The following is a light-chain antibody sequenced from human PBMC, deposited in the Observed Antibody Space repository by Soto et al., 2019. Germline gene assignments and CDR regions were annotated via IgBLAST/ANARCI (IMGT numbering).Light chain of an antibody. CDR3: QQYYTYSRT. CDR2: DAS. Sequence: DIQMTQSPSTLSASVGDRVTITCRASQSINSRLAWYQQRPGKAPDLLIYDASTLQSGVPSRFSGSGSGTELTLTISSLQPDDFATYSCQQYYTYSRTFGQGTKVGIK. V-gene: IGKV1-5*01. CDR1: QSINSR. J-gene: IGKJ1*01.